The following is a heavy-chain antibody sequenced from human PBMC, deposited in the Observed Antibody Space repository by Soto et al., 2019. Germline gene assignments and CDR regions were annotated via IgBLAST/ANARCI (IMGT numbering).Heavy chain of an antibody. V-gene: IGHV3-30-3*01. Sequence: QVQLVESGGGVVQPGRSLRLSCAASGFTFSSYAMHWVRQAPGKGLEWVAVISYDGSNKYYADSVKGRFTNSRDNSKNTLYLQMNSLRAEATAVYYCARVGRKMATIQAFDYWGQGTLVIVSS. J-gene: IGHJ4*02. CDR1: GFTFSSYA. D-gene: IGHD5-12*01. CDR2: ISYDGSNK. CDR3: ARVGRKMATIQAFDY.